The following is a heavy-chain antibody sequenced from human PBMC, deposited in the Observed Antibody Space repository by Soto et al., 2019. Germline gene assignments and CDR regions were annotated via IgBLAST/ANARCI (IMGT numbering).Heavy chain of an antibody. J-gene: IGHJ6*02. Sequence: GIPVELSCKTPGYTNSRCGMSWVRQATGQGLEWMGWISTSNGNTKYAQKVQGRVTMTTETSTKTARLELRSLRSDDTAVHYCARDVPRMGVWGQGSTGSVSS. CDR2: ISTSNGNT. CDR1: GYTNSRCG. V-gene: IGHV1-18*01. D-gene: IGHD3-10*02. CDR3: ARDVPRMGV.